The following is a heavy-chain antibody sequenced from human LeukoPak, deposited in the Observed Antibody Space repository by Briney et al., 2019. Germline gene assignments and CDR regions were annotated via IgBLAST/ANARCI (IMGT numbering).Heavy chain of an antibody. CDR2: IYYSGNS. D-gene: IGHD3-22*01. CDR3: SRLQGWLLGYFDY. J-gene: IGHJ4*02. V-gene: IGHV4-39*01. Sequence: SETLSLTCTVSDGSINRTSYYWGWIRQPPGKGLEWIGSIYYSGNSYLNTSLKSRVTISVDTSKSQFSLILSSVTAADTAVYYCSRLQGWLLGYFDYWDQGTLVTVSS. CDR1: DGSINRTSYY.